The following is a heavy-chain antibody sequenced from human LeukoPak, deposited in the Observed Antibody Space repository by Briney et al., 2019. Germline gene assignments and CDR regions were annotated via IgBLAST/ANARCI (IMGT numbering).Heavy chain of an antibody. V-gene: IGHV3-30*18. Sequence: GSLRLSCAASGFTFSSYGMHWVRQAPGKGLEWVAVISHDGSNKYYADSVKGRFTISRDNSKNTLYLQMNSLRAEDTAVYYCAKEVIVVVPAAIYYFDYWGQGTLVTVSS. CDR3: AKEVIVVVPAAIYYFDY. CDR1: GFTFSSYG. J-gene: IGHJ4*02. D-gene: IGHD2-2*01. CDR2: ISHDGSNK.